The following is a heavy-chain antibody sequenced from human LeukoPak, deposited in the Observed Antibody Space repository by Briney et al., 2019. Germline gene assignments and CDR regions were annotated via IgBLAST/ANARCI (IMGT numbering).Heavy chain of an antibody. CDR3: SRDVVGSFGTKALGD. D-gene: IGHD1-26*01. Sequence: GASVQVSCKASGGTFSSYLISWVRQAPGQGLEWMGGIIPIIGTPDYIQKFQDRLPITADESTTTAYMELKSLRFEDTAVYYCSRDVVGSFGTKALGDWGQGTLVTVSA. V-gene: IGHV1-69*13. CDR2: IIPIIGTP. J-gene: IGHJ4*02. CDR1: GGTFSSYL.